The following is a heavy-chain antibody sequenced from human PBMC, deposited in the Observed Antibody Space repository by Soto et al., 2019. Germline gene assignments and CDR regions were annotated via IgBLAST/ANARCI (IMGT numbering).Heavy chain of an antibody. CDR3: TSQEVSQTYYYYAMDV. J-gene: IGHJ6*02. Sequence: SETLSLTCTVSGGSFKSGSYSWSWIRQPPGKGLEWIGYVYHTGRTSYNPSLKSRVSISMDTSKNQFSLTLTSVTAADTAVYYCTSQEVSQTYYYYAMDVWGQGTTVTVSS. CDR1: GGSFKSGSYS. D-gene: IGHD4-4*01. V-gene: IGHV4-61*01. CDR2: VYHTGRT.